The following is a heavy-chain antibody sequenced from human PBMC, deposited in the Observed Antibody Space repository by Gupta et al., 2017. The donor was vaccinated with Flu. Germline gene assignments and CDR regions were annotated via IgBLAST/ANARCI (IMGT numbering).Heavy chain of an antibody. V-gene: IGHV3-9*01. CDR2: ISSDGGRK. J-gene: IGHJ4*02. CDR1: GFSFDEYA. Sequence: EAQLVEFGGGLVQPGRSLRLSCEGSGFSFDEYAMHWVRLGPGRGQGWVSGISSDGGRKGYADTGKGRFTIYRDNAKNALYLQMNSLRPEDTALYYCTKYRDGPSSSCPNDYWGQGTLVTVSS. D-gene: IGHD5-24*01. CDR3: TKYRDGPSSSCPNDY.